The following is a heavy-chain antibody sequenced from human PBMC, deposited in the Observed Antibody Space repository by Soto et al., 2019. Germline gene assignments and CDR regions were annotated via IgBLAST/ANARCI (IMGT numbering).Heavy chain of an antibody. Sequence: EVRLVESGGGLVKPGGSLRLSCAASEFTFSSYSMNWVRQAPGKGLEWVSIISSDSTSIYYTDSVKGRFTISRDNXXXSXXXQXXXXXXXXXAVYYXXXXVATXXRGAPGDWGQGTLVTVSS. J-gene: IGHJ4*02. CDR3: XXXVATXXRGAPGD. CDR1: EFTFSSYS. D-gene: IGHD3-10*01. V-gene: IGHV3-21*01. CDR2: ISSDSTSI.